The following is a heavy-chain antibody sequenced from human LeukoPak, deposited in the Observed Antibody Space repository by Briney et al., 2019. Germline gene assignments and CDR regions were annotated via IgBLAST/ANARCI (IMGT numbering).Heavy chain of an antibody. V-gene: IGHV1-69*05. D-gene: IGHD3-22*01. CDR1: GGTFSSYA. CDR2: IIPIFGTA. Sequence: SVKVSCKASGGTFSSYAISWVRQAPGQGLEWMGGIIPIFGTANYAQKFQGRVTITTDESTSTAYMELGSLRSEDTAVYYCARSVPITMIVVDYDAFDIWGQGTMVTVSS. J-gene: IGHJ3*02. CDR3: ARSVPITMIVVDYDAFDI.